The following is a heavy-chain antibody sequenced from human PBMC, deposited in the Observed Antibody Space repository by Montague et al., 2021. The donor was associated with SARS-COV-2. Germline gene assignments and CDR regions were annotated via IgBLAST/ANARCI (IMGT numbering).Heavy chain of an antibody. J-gene: IGHJ4*02. D-gene: IGHD3-3*01. Sequence: PALVKPTQTLTLTCTFTGFSLSTSGVGVGWIRQPPGKALEWLALIYWDDDKRYSPSLKSRLTITKDTSKNQVVLTMTNMDPVDTATYFCAHKGRGFLSGAFGYWGQGTLVTVSS. CDR3: AHKGRGFLSGAFGY. V-gene: IGHV2-5*02. CDR2: IYWDDDK. CDR1: GFSLSTSGVG.